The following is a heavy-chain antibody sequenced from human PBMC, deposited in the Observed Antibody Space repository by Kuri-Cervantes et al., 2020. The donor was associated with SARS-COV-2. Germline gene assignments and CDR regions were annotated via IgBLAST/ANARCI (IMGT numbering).Heavy chain of an antibody. CDR3: ASGAYGQLTRY. CDR1: GGSISSYY. Sequence: SETLSLTCTVSGGSISSYYWSWIRQPPGKGLEWIGYIYYCGSTNYNPSLKSRVTISVDTSKNQFSLKLSSVTAADTAVYYCASGAYGQLTRYWGQGTLVTVSS. J-gene: IGHJ4*02. D-gene: IGHD3-16*01. V-gene: IGHV4-59*01. CDR2: IYYCGST.